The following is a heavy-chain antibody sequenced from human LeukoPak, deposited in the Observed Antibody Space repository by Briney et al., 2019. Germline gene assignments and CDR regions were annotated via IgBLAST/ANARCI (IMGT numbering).Heavy chain of an antibody. J-gene: IGHJ4*02. CDR3: ARSRGISYYYDSSGSNRLDY. CDR2: INHSGST. CDR1: GGSFSGYY. D-gene: IGHD3-22*01. Sequence: SETLSLTCAVYGGSFSGYYSSWIRQPPGKGLEWIGEINHSGSTNYNASLKSRVTISVDTSKNQFSLKLSSVTAADTAVYYCARSRGISYYYDSSGSNRLDYWGQGTLVTVSS. V-gene: IGHV4-34*01.